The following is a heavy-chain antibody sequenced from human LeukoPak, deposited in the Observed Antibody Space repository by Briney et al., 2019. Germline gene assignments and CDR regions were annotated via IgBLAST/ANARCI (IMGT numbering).Heavy chain of an antibody. V-gene: IGHV1-2*02. Sequence: GASVKVSCKASGYTFTGYYMHWVRQAPGQGLEWMGWINPNSGGTNYAQKFQGRVTMTRDTPISTAYMELSRLRSDDTAVYYCARDPGIPSDAFDIWGQGTMVTVSS. J-gene: IGHJ3*02. D-gene: IGHD1-14*01. CDR3: ARDPGIPSDAFDI. CDR1: GYTFTGYY. CDR2: INPNSGGT.